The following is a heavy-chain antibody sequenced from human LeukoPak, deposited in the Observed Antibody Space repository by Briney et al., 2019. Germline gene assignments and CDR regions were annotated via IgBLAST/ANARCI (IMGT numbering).Heavy chain of an antibody. CDR3: ARGRGHMDV. J-gene: IGHJ6*03. CDR2: IYTSGNT. D-gene: IGHD3-10*01. V-gene: IGHV4-4*07. CDR1: GVSISTYY. Sequence: PSETLSLTCTVSGVSISTYYWSGIRQPAGKGLEWIGHIYTSGNTNYNPSLKSRVTMSVDTSKNHSSLKLSSVTAADTAVYYCARGRGHMDVWGKGTTVTVSS.